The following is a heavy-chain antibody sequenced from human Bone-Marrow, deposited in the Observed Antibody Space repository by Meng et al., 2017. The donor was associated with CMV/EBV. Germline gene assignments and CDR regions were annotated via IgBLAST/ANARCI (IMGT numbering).Heavy chain of an antibody. CDR2: ISYDGSNK. CDR3: ARDNGPYHVLRFRFYYGMDV. Sequence: GESLKISCAASGFTFSSYAMHWVRQAPGKGLEWVAVISYDGSNKYYADSVKGRFTISRDNAKNSLYLQMNSLRAEDTAVYYCARDNGPYHVLRFRFYYGMDVWGQGATVTVSS. V-gene: IGHV3-30-3*01. J-gene: IGHJ6*02. CDR1: GFTFSSYA. D-gene: IGHD3-3*01.